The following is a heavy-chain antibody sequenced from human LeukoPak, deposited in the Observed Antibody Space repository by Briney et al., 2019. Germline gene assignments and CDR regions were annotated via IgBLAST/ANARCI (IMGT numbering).Heavy chain of an antibody. CDR1: GFTFSSYW. D-gene: IGHD6-6*01. V-gene: IGHV3-74*01. Sequence: GGSLRLSCAASGFTFSSYWMHWVRQAPGKGLVWVSRINSDGSSTSYADSVKGRFTISRDNAKNTLYLQMNSLRAEDTAVYYCARAYSSSSRFLHYYYYMTSGAKGPRSPSP. CDR2: INSDGSST. J-gene: IGHJ6*03. CDR3: ARAYSSSSRFLHYYYYMTS.